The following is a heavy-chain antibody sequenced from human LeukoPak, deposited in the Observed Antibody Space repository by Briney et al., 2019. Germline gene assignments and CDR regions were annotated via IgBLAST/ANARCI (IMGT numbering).Heavy chain of an antibody. CDR3: ARVGMVRGVMPEYYFDY. V-gene: IGHV1-46*01. Sequence: ASVKVSCKASGYTFTSYYMHWVRQAPGQGLEWMGIINPSGGSTSYAQKFQGRVTMTRDTSTSTVYMELSSLRSEDTAVYYCARVGMVRGVMPEYYFDYWGQGTLVTVSS. J-gene: IGHJ4*02. CDR1: GYTFTSYY. CDR2: INPSGGST. D-gene: IGHD3-10*01.